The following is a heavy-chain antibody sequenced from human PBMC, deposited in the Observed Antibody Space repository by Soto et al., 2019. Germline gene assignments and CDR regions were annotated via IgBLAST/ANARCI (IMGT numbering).Heavy chain of an antibody. CDR1: GGSIRSVDYC. D-gene: IGHD3-10*01. V-gene: IGHV4-31*03. CDR3: ARAYGSGYMDV. Sequence: SQILSLTCTVSGGSIRSVDYCWSLIRQPPGKGLEWIGYIYYSGSTYYNPSLKSRVTISVDTSKNQFSLKLSSVTAADTAVYYCARAYGSGYMDVWGQGTTVTVSS. CDR2: IYYSGST. J-gene: IGHJ6*02.